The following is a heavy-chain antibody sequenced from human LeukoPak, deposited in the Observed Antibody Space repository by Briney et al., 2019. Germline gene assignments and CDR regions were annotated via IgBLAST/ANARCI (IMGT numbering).Heavy chain of an antibody. Sequence: GGSLRLSCAASGFTFNNYAMSWVPQAPGKGLESVSRIRCSTGSTYYADSMKGRFTVSRDNSKNTLYLQLDSLRAEDTAVYYCAKEAALGIAYFDHWGQGTLVTVSS. J-gene: IGHJ4*02. CDR1: GFTFNNYA. CDR2: IRCSTGST. CDR3: AKEAALGIAYFDH. V-gene: IGHV3-23*01. D-gene: IGHD7-27*01.